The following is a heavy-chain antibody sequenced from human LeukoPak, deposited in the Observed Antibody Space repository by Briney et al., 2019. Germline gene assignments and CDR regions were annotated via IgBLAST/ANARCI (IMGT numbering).Heavy chain of an antibody. J-gene: IGHJ6*03. CDR3: ARDDNFYYYYMDV. CDR2: IKQDGSEK. Sequence: PGGSRRLSCAASGFTFSSYWMSWVRQAPGKGLEWVANIKQDGSEKYYVDSVKGRFTISGDNAKNSLYLQMNSLRAEDTAVYYCARDDNFYYYYMDVWGKGTTVTVSS. V-gene: IGHV3-7*01. CDR1: GFTFSSYW.